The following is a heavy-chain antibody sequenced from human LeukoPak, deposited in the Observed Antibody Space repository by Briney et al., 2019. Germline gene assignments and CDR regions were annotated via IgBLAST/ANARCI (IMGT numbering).Heavy chain of an antibody. CDR1: SASINTYY. CDR3: ARGGGVFWFDP. CDR2: IYYRGIS. D-gene: IGHD3-16*01. Sequence: PSETLSLTCTVSSASINTYYWSWIRQPPGKGLEWIGYIYYRGISNYNPSLKSRVTMSLDTSRNQFSLTLTSVTAADTAVYYCARGGGVFWFDPWGQGTLVTVSS. V-gene: IGHV4-59*08. J-gene: IGHJ5*02.